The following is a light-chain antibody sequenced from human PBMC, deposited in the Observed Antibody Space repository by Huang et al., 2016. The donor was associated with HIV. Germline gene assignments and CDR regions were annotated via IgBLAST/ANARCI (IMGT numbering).Light chain of an antibody. Sequence: DVVMTQSPLSLPVNPGEPASISCRSSQSLLHSNGDNYLNWYMQKPGQSPQLLIYLPSNRASVVPDRFNGSGSDTDFTLKINRVEAADVGVYYCMQTLKTPPYTFGQGTKLEIK. J-gene: IGKJ2*01. CDR2: LPS. CDR3: MQTLKTPPYT. CDR1: QSLLHSNGDNY. V-gene: IGKV2-28*01.